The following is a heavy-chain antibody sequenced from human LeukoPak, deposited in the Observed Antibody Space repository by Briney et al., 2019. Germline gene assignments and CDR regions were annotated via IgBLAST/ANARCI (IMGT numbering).Heavy chain of an antibody. J-gene: IGHJ6*03. D-gene: IGHD4-17*01. Sequence: PSETLSLTCTVSGGSISSGGYYWSWIRQPPGKGLEWIGYIYYSGSTNYNPSLKSRVTISVDTSKNQFSLKLSSVTAADTAVYYCARNYGDYYYYYMDVWGKGTTVTVSS. CDR1: GGSISSGGYY. V-gene: IGHV4-61*08. CDR2: IYYSGST. CDR3: ARNYGDYYYYYMDV.